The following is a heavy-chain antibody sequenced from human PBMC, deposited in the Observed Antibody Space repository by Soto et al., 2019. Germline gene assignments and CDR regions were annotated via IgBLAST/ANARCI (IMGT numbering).Heavy chain of an antibody. V-gene: IGHV5-10-1*01. CDR1: GYSFTSYW. CDR2: IDPSDSYT. J-gene: IGHJ6*02. Sequence: GESLKISCKGSGYSFTSYWISWVRQMPGKGLEWMGRIDPSDSYTNYSPSFQGHVTISADKSISTAYLQWSSLKASDTAMYYCARGLIDYGDYYYYYYGMDVWGQGTTVTVSS. D-gene: IGHD4-17*01. CDR3: ARGLIDYGDYYYYYYGMDV.